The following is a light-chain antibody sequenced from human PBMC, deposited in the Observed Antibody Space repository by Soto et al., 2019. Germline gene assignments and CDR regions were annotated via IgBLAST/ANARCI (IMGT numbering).Light chain of an antibody. Sequence: DIQMTQSPSTLSASVGDRVTITCRASQTINDWLAWYQQKPGRAPDLLIYDASTLERGVPSRFSGSGYGTEFTLTISSLQPDDFAIYYCQQYKSYWTFGHGTKVDIK. V-gene: IGKV1-5*01. CDR2: DAS. J-gene: IGKJ1*01. CDR1: QTINDW. CDR3: QQYKSYWT.